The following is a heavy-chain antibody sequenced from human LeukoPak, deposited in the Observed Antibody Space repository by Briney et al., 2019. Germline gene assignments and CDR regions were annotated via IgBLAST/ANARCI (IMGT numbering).Heavy chain of an antibody. Sequence: SETLSLTCTVSGGSISSSGYFWGWIRQPPGKGLEWIGSIYYSGSTYYNPSLKSRVTISVDTSKNQFSLKLSSVTATDTAVYYCARDLPTHFGAFDGWGQGTMVTVSS. CDR2: IYYSGST. D-gene: IGHD3-3*02. CDR3: ARDLPTHFGAFDG. J-gene: IGHJ3*01. CDR1: GGSISSSGYF. V-gene: IGHV4-39*02.